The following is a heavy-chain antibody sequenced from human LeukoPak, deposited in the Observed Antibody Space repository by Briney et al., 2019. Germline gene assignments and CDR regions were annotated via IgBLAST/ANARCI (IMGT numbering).Heavy chain of an antibody. J-gene: IGHJ4*02. CDR2: IYYSGST. D-gene: IGHD3-16*01. CDR1: GGSISSSSYY. V-gene: IGHV4-39*07. Sequence: SETLSLTCTVSGGSISSSSYYWGWIRQPPGKGLEWIGSIYYSGSTYYNPSLKSRVTISVDTSKNQFSLKLSSVTAADTAVYYCARTLTFGGNPVPETYFDYWGQGTLVTVSS. CDR3: ARTLTFGGNPVPETYFDY.